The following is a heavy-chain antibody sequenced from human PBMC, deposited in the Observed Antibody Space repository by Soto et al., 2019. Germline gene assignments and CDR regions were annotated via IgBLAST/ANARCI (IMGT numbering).Heavy chain of an antibody. D-gene: IGHD4-17*01. CDR1: GGSISSSSYY. CDR2: IYHSGST. J-gene: IGHJ4*02. CDR3: ARASTPVTTLDY. Sequence: SDTLSLTCTVSGGSISSSSYYWGWIRQPPGKGLEWIGSIYHSGSTYYNPSLKSRVTISVDRSKNQFSLKLSSVTAADTAVYYCARASTPVTTLDYCGQGTLVTVSS. V-gene: IGHV4-39*07.